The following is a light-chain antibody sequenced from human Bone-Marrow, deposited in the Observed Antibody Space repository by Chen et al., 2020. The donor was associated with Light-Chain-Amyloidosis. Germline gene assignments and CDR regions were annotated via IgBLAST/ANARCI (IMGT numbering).Light chain of an antibody. CDR1: NIGSAS. V-gene: IGLV3-21*02. CDR3: QVWDRSSDRPV. J-gene: IGLJ3*02. Sequence: SYVLTPPSSVSVAPGHTAPLVCGGKNIGSASVHWYQQPPGQAPLLVVYDDSDRPSGIPERLSGSNSGNTATLTISRVEAGDEADYYCQVWDRSSDRPVFGGGTKLTVL. CDR2: DDS.